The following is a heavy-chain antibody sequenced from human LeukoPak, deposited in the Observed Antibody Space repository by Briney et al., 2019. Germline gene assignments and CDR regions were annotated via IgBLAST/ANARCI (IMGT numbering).Heavy chain of an antibody. CDR1: GFTFSNFG. CDR2: IQYDGSYQ. J-gene: IGHJ5*02. V-gene: IGHV3-30*02. Sequence: GGSLRLSCAASGFTFSNFGMHWVRQAPGKGLEWVAFIQYDGSYQHYADSVKGRFTISRDNAKNSLYLQMNSLRAEDTAVYYCARAGSGRSPDWFDPWGQGTLVTVSS. CDR3: ARAGSGRSPDWFDP. D-gene: IGHD1-26*01.